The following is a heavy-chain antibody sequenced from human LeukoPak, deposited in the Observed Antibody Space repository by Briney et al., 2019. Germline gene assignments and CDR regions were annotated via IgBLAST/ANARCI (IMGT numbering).Heavy chain of an antibody. Sequence: SETLSLTCAVSGGSISSGGYSWSWIRQPPGKGLEWIGEINHSGSTNYNPSLKSRVTISGDTSKNQFSLKLSSVTAADTAVYYCASVYDSSGYYPFWGQGTLVTVSS. V-gene: IGHV4-34*01. CDR2: INHSGST. J-gene: IGHJ4*02. CDR3: ASVYDSSGYYPF. CDR1: GGSISSGGYS. D-gene: IGHD3-22*01.